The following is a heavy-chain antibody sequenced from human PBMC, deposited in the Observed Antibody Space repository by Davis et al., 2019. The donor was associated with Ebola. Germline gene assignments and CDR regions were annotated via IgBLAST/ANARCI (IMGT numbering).Heavy chain of an antibody. J-gene: IGHJ6*02. Sequence: GGSLRLSCAASGFTLSTYEMNWIRQAPGKGLEWVSYISGSGSTTYYADSVKGRFTISRDNAKNTLYLQMNSLRADDTALYYCAKGGARYFYHYYGMDVWGQGTTVTVSS. D-gene: IGHD2/OR15-2a*01. CDR2: ISGSGSTT. CDR1: GFTLSTYE. CDR3: AKGGARYFYHYYGMDV. V-gene: IGHV3-48*03.